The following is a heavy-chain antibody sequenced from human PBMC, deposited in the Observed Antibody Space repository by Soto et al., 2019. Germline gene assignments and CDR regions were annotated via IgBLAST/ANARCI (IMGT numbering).Heavy chain of an antibody. D-gene: IGHD6-19*01. Sequence: ASVKVSCKASGYTFTTYAMDWVRQAPGQRLEWMGWIDTGNGNTKYSLKFQGRVTITRDTSANTAYMELSSLRSEDTAVYYCARNKVGVAGNFDYWGQGTLVTVSS. CDR2: IDTGNGNT. V-gene: IGHV1-3*04. CDR3: ARNKVGVAGNFDY. J-gene: IGHJ4*02. CDR1: GYTFTTYA.